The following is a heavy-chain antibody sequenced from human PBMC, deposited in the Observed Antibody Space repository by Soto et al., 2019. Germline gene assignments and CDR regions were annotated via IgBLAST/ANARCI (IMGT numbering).Heavy chain of an antibody. D-gene: IGHD1-26*01. CDR3: ARGASLDPEDGYFDY. CDR2: ISSSGSTI. Sequence: GGSLRLSCAASGFTFSSYEMNGVRQAPGKGLEWVSYISSSGSTIYYADSVKGRFTTSRDNAKNSLYLQMNSLRAEDTAVYYCARGASLDPEDGYFDYWGQGTLVTVSS. J-gene: IGHJ4*02. V-gene: IGHV3-48*03. CDR1: GFTFSSYE.